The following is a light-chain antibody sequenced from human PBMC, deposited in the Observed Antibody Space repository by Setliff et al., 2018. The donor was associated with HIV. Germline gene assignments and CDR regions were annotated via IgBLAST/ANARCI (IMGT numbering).Light chain of an antibody. CDR3: SSYTNSNSYA. Sequence: QSVLSQPASVSGSPGQSITMSCTGTSSDVGGYNYVSWYQHHPGKAPKLMIYEVTNRPSGVSSRFSGSKSGNTASLTIFGLQAEDEADYYCSSYTNSNSYAFGTGTKVTVL. J-gene: IGLJ1*01. V-gene: IGLV2-14*01. CDR2: EVT. CDR1: SSDVGGYNY.